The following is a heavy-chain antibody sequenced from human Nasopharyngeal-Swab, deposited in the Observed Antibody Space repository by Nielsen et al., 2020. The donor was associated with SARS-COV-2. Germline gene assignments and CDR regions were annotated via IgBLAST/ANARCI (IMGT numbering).Heavy chain of an antibody. V-gene: IGHV5-51*01. D-gene: IGHD3-22*01. CDR1: GYSFTSYW. CDR2: IYPGDSDT. Sequence: KVSCKGSGYSFTSYWIGWVRQMPEKGLEWMGIIYPGDSDTRYSPSFQGQVTISADKSISTAYLQWSSLKASDTAMYYCARTPDPDGYYNYYYYYGMDVWGQGTTVTVSS. CDR3: ARTPDPDGYYNYYYYYGMDV. J-gene: IGHJ6*02.